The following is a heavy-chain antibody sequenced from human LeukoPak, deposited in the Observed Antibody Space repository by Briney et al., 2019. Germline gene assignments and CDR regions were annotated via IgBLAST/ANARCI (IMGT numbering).Heavy chain of an antibody. Sequence: GASVKVSCKASGYTFTSYGISWVRQAPGQGLEWMGWISAYNGNTNYAQKLQGRVTMTTDTSTSTAYMELRSLRSDDMAVYYCARDRPYYYDSSGYKFDYWGQGTLVTVSS. V-gene: IGHV1-18*03. D-gene: IGHD3-22*01. J-gene: IGHJ4*02. CDR2: ISAYNGNT. CDR1: GYTFTSYG. CDR3: ARDRPYYYDSSGYKFDY.